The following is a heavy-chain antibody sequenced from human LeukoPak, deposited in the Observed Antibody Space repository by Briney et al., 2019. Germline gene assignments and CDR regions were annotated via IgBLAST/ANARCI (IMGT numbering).Heavy chain of an antibody. CDR2: IYSGGST. J-gene: IGHJ3*02. V-gene: IGHV3-53*01. Sequence: GGSLRLSCAASGFTVSSNYMSWVRQAPGKGLEWVSVIYSGGSTYYADSVKGRFTISRDNSKDTLYLQMNSLRAEDTAVYYCARASYYDFWSGYSHDAFDIWGQGTMVTVSS. CDR3: ARASYYDFWSGYSHDAFDI. CDR1: GFTVSSNY. D-gene: IGHD3-3*01.